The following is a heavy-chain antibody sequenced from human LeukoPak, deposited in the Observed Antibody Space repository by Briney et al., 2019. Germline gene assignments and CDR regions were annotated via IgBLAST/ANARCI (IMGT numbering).Heavy chain of an antibody. CDR2: ISGSGIK. D-gene: IGHD2-8*01. Sequence: GGSLRLSCAASRFTFSSYEMNWVRQAPGKGLEWVSYISGSGIKHYADYVTGRFTISRDNAKNSMYLQMNSLRVENTAVYYCAREGTGVAFDIWGQGTTVTV. V-gene: IGHV3-48*03. CDR1: RFTFSSYE. J-gene: IGHJ3*02. CDR3: AREGTGVAFDI.